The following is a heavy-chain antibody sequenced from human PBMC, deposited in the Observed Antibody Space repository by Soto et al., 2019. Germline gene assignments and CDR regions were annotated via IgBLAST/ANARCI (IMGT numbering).Heavy chain of an antibody. CDR2: IYYSGST. V-gene: IGHV4-59*08. J-gene: IGHJ4*02. CDR3: ARVMEAIDY. D-gene: IGHD3-3*01. CDR1: GGSISSYY. Sequence: SETLSLTCTVSGGSISSYYWSWIRQPPGKGLEWIGYIYYSGSTYYNPSLKSRVTISVDTSKNQFSLKLSSVTAADTAVYYCARVMEAIDYWGQGTLVTVSS.